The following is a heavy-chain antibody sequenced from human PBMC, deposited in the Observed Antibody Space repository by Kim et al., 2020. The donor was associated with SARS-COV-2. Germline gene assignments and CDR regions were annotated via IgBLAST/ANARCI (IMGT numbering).Heavy chain of an antibody. CDR1: GYTFTTYW. J-gene: IGHJ4*02. D-gene: IGHD1-26*01. V-gene: IGHV5-51*01. CDR3: ARRGPLPVDLTSGPYFDY. CDR2: IYPSDSDT. Sequence: GESLKVSCRASGYTFTTYWIAWVRQMPGKGLEWMGMIYPSDSDTRYSPSFRGQVTISADKSISVAYLQWSSLKAADTAMYYCARRGPLPVDLTSGPYFDYWGQGTLVTVSS.